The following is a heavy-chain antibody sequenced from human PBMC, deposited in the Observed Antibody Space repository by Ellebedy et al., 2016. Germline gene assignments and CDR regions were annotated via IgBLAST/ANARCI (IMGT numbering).Heavy chain of an antibody. J-gene: IGHJ6*02. CDR1: GYTFTSYG. CDR2: IIPILGII. Sequence: ASVKVSCKASGYTFTSYGISWVRQAPGQGLEWMGRIIPILGIINYAQKFQGRVTITADKSTSTAYMELSRLRSEDTAVYYCARGSGGSYGMDIWGQGTTVTVSS. CDR3: ARGSGGSYGMDI. V-gene: IGHV1-69*04. D-gene: IGHD1-26*01.